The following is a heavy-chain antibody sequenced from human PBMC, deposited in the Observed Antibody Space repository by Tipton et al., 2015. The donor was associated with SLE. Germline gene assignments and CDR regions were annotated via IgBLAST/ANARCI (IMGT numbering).Heavy chain of an antibody. D-gene: IGHD4-17*01. J-gene: IGHJ4*02. CDR3: AREHENGDVFDQ. CDR2: IYYSGST. V-gene: IGHV4-39*01. CDR1: GGSISSSSYY. Sequence: TLSLTCTVSGGSISSSSYYWGWIRQPPGKGLEWIGSIYYSGSTYYNPSLKSRVTISVDTSKNQFSLKLSSVTAADTAVYYCAREHENGDVFDQWGQGTLVTVSS.